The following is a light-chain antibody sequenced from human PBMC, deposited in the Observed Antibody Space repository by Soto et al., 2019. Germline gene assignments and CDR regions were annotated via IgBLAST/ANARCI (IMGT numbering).Light chain of an antibody. CDR2: SNN. J-gene: IGLJ2*01. CDR3: AAWDDSLNGLVV. CDR1: SSNIGSNT. Sequence: QSALTQAPSASGTPGQRVTIACSGSSSNIGSNTVNWYQQLPGTAPKLLIYSNNQRPSGVPDRFSGSKSGTSASLAISGLQSEAEADYYCAAWDDSLNGLVVFGGGTKLTVL. V-gene: IGLV1-44*01.